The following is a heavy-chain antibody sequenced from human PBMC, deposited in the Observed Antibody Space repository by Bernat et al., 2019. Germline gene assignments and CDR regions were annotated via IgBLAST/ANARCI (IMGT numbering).Heavy chain of an antibody. J-gene: IGHJ3*02. Sequence: EVQLVESGGGVVRPGGSLRLSCAASGFTFDDYGMSWVRQAPGKGLEWVSGINWNGGSTGYVDSVKGRFTISRDNAKNSLYLQMNSLRAEDTALYHCARRTVTMSGSAFDIWGQGTMVTVSS. V-gene: IGHV3-20*01. CDR3: ARRTVTMSGSAFDI. CDR2: INWNGGST. CDR1: GFTFDDYG. D-gene: IGHD4-17*01.